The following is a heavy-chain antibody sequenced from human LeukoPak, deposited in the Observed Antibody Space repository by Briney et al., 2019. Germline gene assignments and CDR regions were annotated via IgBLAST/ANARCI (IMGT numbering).Heavy chain of an antibody. Sequence: GGSLRLSCAASGFTFDDYAMHWVRQAPGTGLEWVSGISWNSGSIGYADAVSGRFTISRDNAKNSLLLQMTSLRAEYTALYYCAKDDFSTYCSCTSCHLGEIWGRGTMVTVSS. CDR3: AKDDFSTYCSCTSCHLGEI. V-gene: IGHV3-9*01. CDR1: GFTFDDYA. D-gene: IGHD2-2*01. CDR2: ISWNSGSI. J-gene: IGHJ3*02.